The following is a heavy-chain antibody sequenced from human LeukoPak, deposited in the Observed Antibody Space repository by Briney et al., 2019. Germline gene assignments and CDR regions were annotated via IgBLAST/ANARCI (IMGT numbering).Heavy chain of an antibody. CDR1: GGSISSSTYY. CDR2: IYHSGST. CDR3: ARVGSTIFGVVAGKWFDP. J-gene: IGHJ5*02. D-gene: IGHD3-3*01. V-gene: IGHV4-39*07. Sequence: PSETLSLTCTVSGGSISSSTYYWGWIRQPPGKGLEWIGSIYHSGSTYYNPSLKSRVTISVDTSKNQFSLKLSSVTAADTAVYYCARVGSTIFGVVAGKWFDPWGQGTLVTVSS.